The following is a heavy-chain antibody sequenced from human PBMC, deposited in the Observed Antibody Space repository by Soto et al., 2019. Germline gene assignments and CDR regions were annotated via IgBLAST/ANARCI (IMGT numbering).Heavy chain of an antibody. V-gene: IGHV4-39*01. D-gene: IGHD3-10*01. CDR1: GVSITSGTYY. CDR3: ALSFGKSLWFGEPFSGSGLDP. J-gene: IGHJ5*02. Sequence: SETLSLTCTVSGVSITSGTYYWGWIRQPPGKGLEWIGTIYYTGSTYYDPSLKSRVTISVDTSKNQFSLKLTSVTAADTAVYYCALSFGKSLWFGEPFSGSGLDPCGQGTLVTVSS. CDR2: IYYTGST.